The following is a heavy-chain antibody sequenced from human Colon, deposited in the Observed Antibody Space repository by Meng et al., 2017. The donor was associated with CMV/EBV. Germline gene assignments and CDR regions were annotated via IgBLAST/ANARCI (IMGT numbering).Heavy chain of an antibody. CDR3: ARAVHSADLNYFDV. J-gene: IGHJ4*02. CDR2: ISSDGSS. D-gene: IGHD2-15*01. V-gene: IGHV3-53*01. Sequence: GESLKISCAASGLTVTKNYMSWVRHPPGRGLEWVSFISSDGSSYLAESVAGRFTIARDTSANMVHLEMRSLSAEDTAVYYCARAVHSADLNYFDVWGQGTLVTVSS. CDR1: GLTVTKNY.